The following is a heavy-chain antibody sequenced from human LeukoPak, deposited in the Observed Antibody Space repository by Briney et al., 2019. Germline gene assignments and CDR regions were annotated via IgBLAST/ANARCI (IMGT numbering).Heavy chain of an antibody. CDR3: ARDTLIAAPKTGTVTRVGWFDT. V-gene: IGHV3-33*01. CDR1: GFTFSNYG. D-gene: IGHD6-13*01. Sequence: PGGSLRLSCAASGFTFSNYGMHWVRQAPGKGLERVAVIWYDGSYKSYGDSVKGRFTISRDNSKNTLFLQMNSLRADDTAVYYCARDTLIAAPKTGTVTRVGWFDTWGQGTLVTVSS. J-gene: IGHJ5*02. CDR2: IWYDGSYK.